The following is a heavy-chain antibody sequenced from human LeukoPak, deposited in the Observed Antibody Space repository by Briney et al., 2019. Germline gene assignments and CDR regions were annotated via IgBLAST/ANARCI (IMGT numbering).Heavy chain of an antibody. Sequence: GGSLRLSCAASGFTFSSYAMSWVRQAPGKGLEWVSGISGSGGRIYNADSVKGRFTISRDNSKNMVYMQMNSLRAEDTAVYYCAKDRGLVGATPSNFDYWGQGTLVTVSS. J-gene: IGHJ4*02. D-gene: IGHD1-26*01. CDR1: GFTFSSYA. CDR2: ISGSGGRI. CDR3: AKDRGLVGATPSNFDY. V-gene: IGHV3-23*01.